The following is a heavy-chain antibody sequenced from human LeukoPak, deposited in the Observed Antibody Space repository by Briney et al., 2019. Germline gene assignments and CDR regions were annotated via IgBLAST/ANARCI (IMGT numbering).Heavy chain of an antibody. CDR1: GFTFSSYA. CDR2: IGAGGTFT. CDR3: AKDLDYTTFGYYLDY. Sequence: TGGSLRLSCTAPGFTFSSYAMNWVRQAPGKGLEWVSGIGAGGTFTYYADSVKGRFTIFRDNAGNTLYLQMNSLRADDTAVYYCAKDLDYTTFGYYLDYWGQGTLVTVSS. J-gene: IGHJ4*02. D-gene: IGHD4-11*01. V-gene: IGHV3-23*01.